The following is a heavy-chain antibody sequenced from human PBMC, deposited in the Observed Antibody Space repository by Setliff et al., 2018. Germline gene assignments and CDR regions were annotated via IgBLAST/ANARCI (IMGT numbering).Heavy chain of an antibody. CDR3: AREVWNIYDNDNSWSGYSDH. CDR2: ILYDGSNK. J-gene: IGHJ4*02. Sequence: PGGSLRLSCAASGFTFSSYGMHWVRQAPGKGLEWVAFILYDGSNKYYADSVKGRFTISRDDSKNSLYLQMNSLRAEDTALYYCAREVWNIYDNDNSWSGYSDHWGQGTLVTVSS. CDR1: GFTFSSYG. D-gene: IGHD3-3*01. V-gene: IGHV3-30*02.